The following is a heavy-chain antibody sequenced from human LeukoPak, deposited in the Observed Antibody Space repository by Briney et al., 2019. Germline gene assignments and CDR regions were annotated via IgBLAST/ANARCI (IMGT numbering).Heavy chain of an antibody. CDR1: GYSISSGYY. D-gene: IGHD2-15*01. CDR3: ARDSGRYCSGGSCYSSDY. Sequence: SETLSLTCTVSGYSISSGYYWGWIRQPPGKGLEWLGSIYHSGHTSYNPSLKSRVTISVDTSKNQFSLKLSSVTAADTAVYYCARDSGRYCSGGSCYSSDYWGQGTLVTVSS. CDR2: IYHSGHT. V-gene: IGHV4-38-2*02. J-gene: IGHJ4*02.